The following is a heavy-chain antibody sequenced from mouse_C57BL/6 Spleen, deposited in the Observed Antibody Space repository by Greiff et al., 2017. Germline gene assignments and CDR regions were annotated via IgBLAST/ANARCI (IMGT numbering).Heavy chain of an antibody. J-gene: IGHJ3*01. CDR1: GYAFSSSW. V-gene: IGHV1-82*01. CDR3: ALDYDGYFLAY. Sequence: QVQLQQSGPELVKPGASVKISCKASGYAFSSSWMNWVKQRPGKGLEWIGRIYPGDGDTNYNGKFKGKATLTADKSSSTAYMHLSSLTSEDSAVYFCALDYDGYFLAYWGQGTLVTVSA. CDR2: IYPGDGDT. D-gene: IGHD2-3*01.